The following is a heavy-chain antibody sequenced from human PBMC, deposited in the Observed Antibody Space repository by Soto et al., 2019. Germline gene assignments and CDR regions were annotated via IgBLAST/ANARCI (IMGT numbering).Heavy chain of an antibody. Sequence: QVQLVESGGGVVQPGRSLTLSCAASGFTFRSYLMHWLRQAPGKGLEWVALTSYDGGNIYYADSVKGRFTISRDNSKNTLYLEMNSLRAEDTAVYYCARDFPDSSGWSEFDYWGQGTLVTVSS. CDR3: ARDFPDSSGWSEFDY. CDR1: GFTFRSYL. J-gene: IGHJ4*02. V-gene: IGHV3-30-3*01. CDR2: TSYDGGNI. D-gene: IGHD6-19*01.